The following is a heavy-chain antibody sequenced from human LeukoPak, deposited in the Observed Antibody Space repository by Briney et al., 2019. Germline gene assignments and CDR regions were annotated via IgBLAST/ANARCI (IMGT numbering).Heavy chain of an antibody. V-gene: IGHV3-30-3*01. CDR3: ARDEDDSSGCHN. CDR1: GFTFSSYA. J-gene: IGHJ4*02. CDR2: ISYDGSNK. Sequence: GGSLRLSCAASGFTFSSYAMHWVRQAPGKGLEWVAVISYDGSNKYYADSVKGRFTISRDNSKNTLYLQMNSLRAEDTAVYYCARDEDDSSGCHNWGQGTLVTVSS. D-gene: IGHD3-22*01.